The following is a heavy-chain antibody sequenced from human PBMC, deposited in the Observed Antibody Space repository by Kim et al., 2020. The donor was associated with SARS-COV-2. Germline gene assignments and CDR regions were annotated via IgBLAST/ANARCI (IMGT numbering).Heavy chain of an antibody. Sequence: GGSLRLSCAASGFTFSSYAMSWVRQAPGKGPEWVSLVSGSGGSTDHADSVKGRFAISRDNSKKTLYLQMNSLRAEDTALYYCAKGESNNLSFFDYWGQGTLVTVSS. J-gene: IGHJ4*02. V-gene: IGHV3-23*01. CDR2: VSGSGGST. CDR1: GFTFSSYA. CDR3: AKGESNNLSFFDY. D-gene: IGHD1-1*01.